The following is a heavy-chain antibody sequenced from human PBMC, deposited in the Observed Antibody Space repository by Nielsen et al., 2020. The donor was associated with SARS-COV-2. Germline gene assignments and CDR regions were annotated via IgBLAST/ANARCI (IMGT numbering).Heavy chain of an antibody. D-gene: IGHD1-26*01. CDR2: IKRSGGST. CDR1: GFTFDNYA. CDR3: VKWVELDFGYYYYGMDV. V-gene: IGHV3-23*01. Sequence: GESLKISRAASGFTFDNYAMTWVRQAPGKGLEWVSVIKRSGGSTYYADSVKGRFTISRDNSRNTLYLQMNSLRVEDTAVYYCVKWVELDFGYYYYGMDVWGQGTTVTVSS. J-gene: IGHJ6*02.